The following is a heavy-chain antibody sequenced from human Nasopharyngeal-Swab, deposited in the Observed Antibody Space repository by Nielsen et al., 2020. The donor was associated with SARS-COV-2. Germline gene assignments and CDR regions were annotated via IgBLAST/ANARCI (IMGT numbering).Heavy chain of an antibody. CDR3: ARGLNYYDRSGYYNY. Sequence: WIRQPPGKGLEWVSYISSSSSTIYYADSVKGRFTISRDNAKNSLYLQMNSLRAEDTAVYYCARGLNYYDRSGYYNYWGQGTLVTVSS. D-gene: IGHD3-22*01. J-gene: IGHJ4*02. V-gene: IGHV3-11*01. CDR2: ISSSSSTI.